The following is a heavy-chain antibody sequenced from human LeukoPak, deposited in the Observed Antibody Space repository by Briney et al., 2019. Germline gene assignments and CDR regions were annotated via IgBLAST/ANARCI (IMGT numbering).Heavy chain of an antibody. CDR2: IKSKTDGGTT. CDR3: TTDPVIVGATGGEFDY. V-gene: IGHV3-15*01. J-gene: IGHJ4*02. D-gene: IGHD1-26*01. CDR1: GFTFSSYA. Sequence: PGGSLRLSCAASGFTFSSYAMSWVRQAPGKGLEWVGRIKSKTDGGTTDYAAPVKGRFTISRDDSKNTLYLQMNSLKTEDTAVYYCTTDPVIVGATGGEFDYWGQGTLVTVSS.